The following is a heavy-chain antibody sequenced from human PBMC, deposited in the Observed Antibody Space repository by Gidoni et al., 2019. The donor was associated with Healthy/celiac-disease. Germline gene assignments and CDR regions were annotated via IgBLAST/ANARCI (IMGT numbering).Heavy chain of an antibody. D-gene: IGHD3-10*01. Sequence: QVQLVESGGGVVQPGRSLRLSCAASGFTFSSYAMHWVRQAPGKGLEWVAVISYDGSNKYYADSVKGRFTISRDNSKNTLYLQMNSLRAEDTAVYYCARTMGRWLQSLNAFDIWGQGTMVTVSS. CDR1: GFTFSSYA. J-gene: IGHJ3*02. V-gene: IGHV3-30*04. CDR3: ARTMGRWLQSLNAFDI. CDR2: ISYDGSNK.